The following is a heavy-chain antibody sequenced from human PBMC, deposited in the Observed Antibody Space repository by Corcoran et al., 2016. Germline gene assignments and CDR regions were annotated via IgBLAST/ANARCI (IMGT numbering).Heavy chain of an antibody. D-gene: IGHD2-15*01. J-gene: IGHJ4*02. Sequence: QVQLVQSGAEVKKPGSSVKVSCKASGGTFSSYAISWVRQAPGQGLEWMGGIIPIFGTANYGKKFQGRVTITADESTSPAYMELSSLRSEEKAVDDCARVFVQPEGLSYWGQGTLVTVSS. V-gene: IGHV1-69*01. CDR1: GGTFSSYA. CDR2: IIPIFGTA. CDR3: ARVFVQPEGLSY.